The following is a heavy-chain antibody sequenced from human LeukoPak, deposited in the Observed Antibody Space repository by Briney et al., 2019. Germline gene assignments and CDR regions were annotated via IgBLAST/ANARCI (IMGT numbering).Heavy chain of an antibody. CDR3: ARGREKGYYYDDSGYYYAWFDP. D-gene: IGHD3-22*01. J-gene: IGHJ5*02. V-gene: IGHV3-21*01. CDR2: ITSSSSYT. CDR1: GFTFNTYS. Sequence: GGSLRLSCAASGFTFNTYSMNWVRQAPGKGLEWVSSITSSSSYTFYADSVKGRFTISRDNAKNSLYLQMNSLRAEDTAVYYCARGREKGYYYDDSGYYYAWFDPWGQGTLVTVSS.